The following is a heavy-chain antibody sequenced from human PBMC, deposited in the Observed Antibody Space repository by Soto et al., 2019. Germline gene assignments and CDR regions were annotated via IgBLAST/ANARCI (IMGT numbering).Heavy chain of an antibody. CDR1: GFTVSSSY. V-gene: IGHV3-53*01. CDR3: ARVVWNLRTFDY. D-gene: IGHD1-1*01. Sequence: GGSLRLSCAASGFTVSSSYMSWVRQAPGKGLEWVSIIYSEGNTDSADSVKGRFTISRDNSKNTLYLQMNSLRAEDTAVYYCARVVWNLRTFDYWAQGALVTVSS. CDR2: IYSEGNT. J-gene: IGHJ4*02.